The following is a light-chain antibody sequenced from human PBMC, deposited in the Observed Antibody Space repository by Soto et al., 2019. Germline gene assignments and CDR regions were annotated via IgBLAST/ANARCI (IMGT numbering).Light chain of an antibody. CDR2: GTS. CDR1: QSVNSNY. Sequence: EIVLTQSPGTLSLSPGERATLSCRASQSVNSNYLAWYQQKHGQSPRVLMYGTSNRATGIPDRFSGSGSGTDFTLTISRLEPEDFAVYYCQQYDESFRTFGQGTKVEIK. V-gene: IGKV3-20*01. CDR3: QQYDESFRT. J-gene: IGKJ1*01.